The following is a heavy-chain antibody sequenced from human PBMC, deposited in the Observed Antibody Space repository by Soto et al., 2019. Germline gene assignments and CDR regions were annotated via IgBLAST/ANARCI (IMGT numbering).Heavy chain of an antibody. V-gene: IGHV1-69*02. Sequence: QVQLVQSGAEVKKPGSSVKVSCKASGGTFSSYTISWVRQAPGPGLAWMGRIIPILGIANYAQKFQGRVTITADKSTSTAYMSLSSLRSEDTAVYYCATQAYCSGGSCYPDYWGQGTLVTVSS. CDR3: ATQAYCSGGSCYPDY. CDR1: GGTFSSYT. CDR2: IIPILGIA. D-gene: IGHD2-15*01. J-gene: IGHJ4*02.